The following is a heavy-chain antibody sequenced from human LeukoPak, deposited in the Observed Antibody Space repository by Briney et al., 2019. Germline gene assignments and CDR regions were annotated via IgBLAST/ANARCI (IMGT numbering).Heavy chain of an antibody. V-gene: IGHV4-34*01. CDR3: AVTAGYYYDSSGYYH. Sequence: SETLSLTCAVYGGSFSGYYWSWIRQPPGKGLEWIGEINHSGSTNYNPSLKSRVTISVDTSKNRFSLKLSSVTAADTAVYYCAVTAGYYYDSSGYYHWGQGTLVTVSS. CDR1: GGSFSGYY. D-gene: IGHD3-22*01. CDR2: INHSGST. J-gene: IGHJ5*02.